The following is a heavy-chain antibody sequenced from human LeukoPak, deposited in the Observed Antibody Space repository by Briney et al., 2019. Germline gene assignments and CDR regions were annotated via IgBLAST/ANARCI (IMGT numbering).Heavy chain of an antibody. V-gene: IGHV4-34*01. D-gene: IGHD4-17*01. Sequence: RASETLSLTCTVSGGSISSYYWSWIRQPPGKGLEWIGEINHSGSTNYNPSLKSRVTISVATSKNQFSLKLSSVTAADTAVYYCPRLRALPLWGQGTLVTVSS. CDR2: INHSGST. CDR3: PRLRALPL. J-gene: IGHJ4*02. CDR1: GGSISSYY.